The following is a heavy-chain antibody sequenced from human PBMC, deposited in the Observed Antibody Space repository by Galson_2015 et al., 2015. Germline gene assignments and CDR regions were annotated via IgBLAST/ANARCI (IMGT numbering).Heavy chain of an antibody. D-gene: IGHD2-2*01. J-gene: IGHJ3*02. CDR2: IKQDGSEK. Sequence: SLRLSCAASGFTFSSYWMSWVRQAPGKGLEWVASIKQDGSEKYYVDSVKGRFTISRDNAKNSLYLQMNSLRAEDTAVYYCARVLSCSSTSCYGDDAFDIWGQGTMVTVSS. V-gene: IGHV3-7*01. CDR1: GFTFSSYW. CDR3: ARVLSCSSTSCYGDDAFDI.